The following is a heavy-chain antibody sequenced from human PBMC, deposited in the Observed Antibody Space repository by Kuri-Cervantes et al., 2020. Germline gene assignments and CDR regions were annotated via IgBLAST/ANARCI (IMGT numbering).Heavy chain of an antibody. D-gene: IGHD1-26*01. J-gene: IGHJ4*02. CDR2: ISYDGSNK. Sequence: GGSLRLSCAASGFTFSSYAMHWVRQAPGKGLEWVAVISYDGSNKYYADSVRGRFTISRDNSKNTLYLQMNSLRAEDTAVYYCVRDQFPGAPDYFDYWGQGILVTVSS. CDR3: VRDQFPGAPDYFDY. V-gene: IGHV3-30-3*01. CDR1: GFTFSSYA.